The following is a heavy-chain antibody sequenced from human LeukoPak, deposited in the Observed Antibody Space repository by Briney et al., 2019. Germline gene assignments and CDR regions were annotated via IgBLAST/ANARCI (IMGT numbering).Heavy chain of an antibody. V-gene: IGHV4-4*02. CDR3: ARHGSYSFGI. CDR1: DGSTNNDHY. D-gene: IGHD3-16*01. CDR2: IFHTGNT. J-gene: IGHJ3*02. Sequence: SETLSLTCAVSDGSTNNDHYWSWVRQPPGQGLEWIGQIFHTGNTNYNPSLKSRVTISIDKSKNQLSLILSSVTAADTAVYFCARHGSYSFGIWGQGTMVTVSS.